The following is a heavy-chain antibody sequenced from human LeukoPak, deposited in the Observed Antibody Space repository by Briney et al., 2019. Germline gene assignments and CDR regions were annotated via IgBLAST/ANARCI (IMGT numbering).Heavy chain of an antibody. CDR2: ISSSSSYI. Sequence: KTGGSLRLSCASSGFTFSSYSMNWVRQAPGKGLQWVSSISSSSSYIYYADSVKGRFTISRDNAKNSLYLQMNSLRAEDTAVYYCARDMWSDNNWFDAWGQGTLVTVCS. V-gene: IGHV3-21*01. D-gene: IGHD1-26*01. J-gene: IGHJ5*02. CDR1: GFTFSSYS. CDR3: ARDMWSDNNWFDA.